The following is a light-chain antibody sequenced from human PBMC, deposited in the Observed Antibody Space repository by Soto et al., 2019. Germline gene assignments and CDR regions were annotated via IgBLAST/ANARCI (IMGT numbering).Light chain of an antibody. CDR3: QQFNNYIT. CDR2: DAS. J-gene: IGKJ5*01. Sequence: IQMTQSPSSLSASVGDRVTITCRASQSISSYLNWYQQKPGKAPKLLIYDASSLESGVPSRFSGSGSGTDFTLTISSLQPEDFATYYCQQFNNYITFGQGTRLEIK. V-gene: IGKV1D-13*01. CDR1: QSISSY.